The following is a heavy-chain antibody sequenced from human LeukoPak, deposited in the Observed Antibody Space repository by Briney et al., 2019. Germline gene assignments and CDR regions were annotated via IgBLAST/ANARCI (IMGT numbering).Heavy chain of an antibody. D-gene: IGHD6-13*01. CDR3: ARGSRVSSSWLPYYYYGMDV. V-gene: IGHV3-48*03. J-gene: IGHJ6*04. Sequence: GGSLRLSCAASGFTFSSYEMNWVRQAPGKGLEWVSYISSSGSTIYYADSVKGRFTISRDNAKNSLYLQMNSLRAEDTAVYYCARGSRVSSSWLPYYYYGMDVWDKGTTVTVSS. CDR2: ISSSGSTI. CDR1: GFTFSSYE.